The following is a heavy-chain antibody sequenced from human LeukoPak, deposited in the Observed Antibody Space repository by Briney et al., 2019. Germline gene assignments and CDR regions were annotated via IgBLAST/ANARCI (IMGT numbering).Heavy chain of an antibody. D-gene: IGHD6-19*01. CDR3: ARVQRGIAVALDY. V-gene: IGHV3-30*03. CDR2: ISYDGSNK. J-gene: IGHJ4*02. CDR1: GFTFSSYG. Sequence: SGRSLRLSCAASGFTFSSYGMLWVREAPGKGLEWVAVISYDGSNKDYADYVKGRFTISRDNSKNTLYLQMNSLRAEDTAVYYCARVQRGIAVALDYWGQGTLATVSS.